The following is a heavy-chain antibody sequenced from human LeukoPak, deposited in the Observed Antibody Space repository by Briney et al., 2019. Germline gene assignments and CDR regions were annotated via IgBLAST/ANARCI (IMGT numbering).Heavy chain of an antibody. Sequence: GGSLRLSCAASGFTFSSYAMSWVRQAPGKGLEWVSAISGSGGSTYYADSVKGRFTISRDNSKNTLYLQMNSLRAEDTAVYYCAKGGYDLWSGYSSYYYYGMDVWGQGTTVTVSS. CDR3: AKGGYDLWSGYSSYYYYGMDV. J-gene: IGHJ6*02. D-gene: IGHD3-3*01. V-gene: IGHV3-23*01. CDR2: ISGSGGST. CDR1: GFTFSSYA.